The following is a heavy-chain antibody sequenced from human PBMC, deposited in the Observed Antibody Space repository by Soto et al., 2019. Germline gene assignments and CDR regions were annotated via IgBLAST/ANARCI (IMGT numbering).Heavy chain of an antibody. Sequence: QVHLVQSGAEVKKPGASVKVACKASGYTFTSYGITWVRQAPGQGLEWMGWFSAHNGNTDYAQKLQGRVIVTRDTSTSTAYMELRSLISDDTPVYYCARGRYGDYWGQGALVTVSS. CDR2: FSAHNGNT. V-gene: IGHV1-18*01. D-gene: IGHD1-1*01. J-gene: IGHJ4*02. CDR1: GYTFTSYG. CDR3: ARGRYGDY.